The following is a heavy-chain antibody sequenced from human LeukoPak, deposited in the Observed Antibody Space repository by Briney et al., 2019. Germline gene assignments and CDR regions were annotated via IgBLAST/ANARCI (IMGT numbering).Heavy chain of an antibody. D-gene: IGHD3-10*01. CDR2: ISGSGGST. CDR1: GFTFSSYA. V-gene: IGHV3-23*01. Sequence: GGSLRLFCAASGFTFSSYAMSWVRQAPGKGLEWVSAISGSGGSTYYADSVKGRFTISRDNSKNTLYLQMNSLRAEDTAVYYCAKDRDYYYGSGSLPDYWGQGTLVTVSS. CDR3: AKDRDYYYGSGSLPDY. J-gene: IGHJ4*02.